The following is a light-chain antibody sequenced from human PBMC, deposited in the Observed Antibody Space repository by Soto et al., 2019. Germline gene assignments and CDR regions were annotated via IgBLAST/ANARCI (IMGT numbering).Light chain of an antibody. V-gene: IGKV1-39*01. Sequence: DIQMIQSPSSLSASVGDRVTISCRASRSIVSFLNWYHQRPGAAPKRLIYAASTLQSGVPSRFSGRGSGTDFTLPISSLQPEDFGTYYCQQSYSTPRTFGPGTKVEIK. CDR3: QQSYSTPRT. J-gene: IGKJ3*01. CDR1: RSIVSF. CDR2: AAS.